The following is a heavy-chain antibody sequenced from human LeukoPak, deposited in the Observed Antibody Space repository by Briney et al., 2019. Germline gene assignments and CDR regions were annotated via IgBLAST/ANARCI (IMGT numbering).Heavy chain of an antibody. J-gene: IGHJ4*02. CDR1: GFTFSSNT. CDR2: ISGDGSGT. Sequence: GGSLRLSCAASGFTFSSNTMSWVRQAPGKGLECVSHISGDGSGTSYADSVKGRFTISRDNSKNTLYLQMNSLRVEDTAVYFCVKGFNLGYWGQGTLVTVSS. CDR3: VKGFNLGY. V-gene: IGHV3-23*01.